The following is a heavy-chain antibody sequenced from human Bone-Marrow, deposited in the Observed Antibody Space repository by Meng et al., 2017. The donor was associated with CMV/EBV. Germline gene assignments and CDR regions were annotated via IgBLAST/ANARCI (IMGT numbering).Heavy chain of an antibody. CDR2: IWYDGNNK. J-gene: IGHJ6*01. V-gene: IGHV3-30*02. Sequence: GGSLRLSCSTSGFTFSSYGMHWVRQAPGKGLQWLSFIWYDGNNKYDTDSVRGRFTISRDNSKNTLYLQMSSLRAEDTALYYCAKDLRAGAGSSWGMDVWGQGTTVTVSS. D-gene: IGHD1-26*01. CDR3: AKDLRAGAGSSWGMDV. CDR1: GFTFSSYG.